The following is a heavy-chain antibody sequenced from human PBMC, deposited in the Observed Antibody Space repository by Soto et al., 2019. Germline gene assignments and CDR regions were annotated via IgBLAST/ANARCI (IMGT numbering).Heavy chain of an antibody. V-gene: IGHV1-46*01. Sequence: GSVKVYFQAYGCPFTSQYLHLVRQAPGQGLEWMGILNPSSGDTSYAQNFQDRVTMTRDTSTSTVYLELSSLRSEDAALYYCAKSTSWYDGGSRYFDSWGQGTLVTVSS. CDR2: LNPSSGDT. D-gene: IGHD6-13*01. J-gene: IGHJ4*02. CDR1: GCPFTSQY. CDR3: AKSTSWYDGGSRYFDS.